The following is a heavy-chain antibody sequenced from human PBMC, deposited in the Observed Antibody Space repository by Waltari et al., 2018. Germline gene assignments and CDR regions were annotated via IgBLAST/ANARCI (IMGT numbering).Heavy chain of an antibody. J-gene: IGHJ4*02. CDR1: GYTFTGYY. Sequence: QVQLVQSGAEGQKPGASVKVSCKASGYTFTGYYMHGVRQAPGQGLEWMGRLNPNSGGTNYAQKFQRRVTMTRDPSISTAYMELSRLRSDDTAVYYCARSGVAAPHYWGPVTLVTVSS. V-gene: IGHV1-2*06. CDR3: ARSGVAAPHY. D-gene: IGHD3-3*01. CDR2: LNPNSGGT.